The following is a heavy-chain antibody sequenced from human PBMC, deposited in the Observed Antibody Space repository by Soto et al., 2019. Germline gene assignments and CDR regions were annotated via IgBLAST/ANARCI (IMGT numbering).Heavy chain of an antibody. J-gene: IGHJ5*02. V-gene: IGHV1-69*13. CDR2: IIPIFGTA. CDR3: ASGFGEPPLSP. D-gene: IGHD3-10*01. CDR1: GGTFSIYS. Sequence: SVKVSCKASGGTFSIYSISWVRQAPGQGLEWMGGIIPIFGTANYAQKFQGRVTITADASTSTAYMELRSLRSDDTAVYYCASGFGEPPLSPWGQGTLVTVSS.